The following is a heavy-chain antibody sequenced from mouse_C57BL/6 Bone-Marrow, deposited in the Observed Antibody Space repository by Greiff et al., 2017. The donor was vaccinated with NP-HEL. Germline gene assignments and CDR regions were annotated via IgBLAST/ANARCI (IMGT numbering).Heavy chain of an antibody. CDR1: GYTFTSYW. V-gene: IGHV1-55*01. D-gene: IGHD1-1*01. Sequence: QVQLQQPGAELVKPGASVKMSCKASGYTFTSYWITWVKQRPGQVLAWIGDIYPGSGSTNYNENFKRKSTLTVATSSRTDYMQLSSLTSEDSAVYYCASGRPYWYFDVWGTGTTVTVSS. CDR2: IYPGSGST. CDR3: ASGRPYWYFDV. J-gene: IGHJ1*03.